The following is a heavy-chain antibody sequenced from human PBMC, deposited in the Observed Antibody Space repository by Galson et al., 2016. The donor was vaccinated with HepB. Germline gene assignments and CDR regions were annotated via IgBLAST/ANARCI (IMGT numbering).Heavy chain of an antibody. J-gene: IGHJ6*02. CDR1: GITFSSYS. V-gene: IGHV3-48*01. CDR3: ASGNHYYYGMDV. CDR2: ISSSTSTI. Sequence: SLRLSCAASGITFSSYSMNWVRQAPGKGLEWVSYISSSTSTIYYADSVKGRFTISRDNAKKTLYLQMNILRAEDTAVYYCASGNHYYYGMDVWGQGTTVTVSS.